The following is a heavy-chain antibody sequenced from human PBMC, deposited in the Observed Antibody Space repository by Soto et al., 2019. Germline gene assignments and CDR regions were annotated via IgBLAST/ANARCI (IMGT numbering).Heavy chain of an antibody. V-gene: IGHV1-2*02. D-gene: IGHD3-3*01. Sequence: QLHLVHCGAVVKKPGASMTVSCSASGYPVTAYYMHWVRQAPGRGLEWMGGINPATGAAKYTQTFHGRVTMTRDTSTSTVFMELSGLTSEDTAVFYCARGGGVGVAGSAAFDMWGQGTLVTVSP. J-gene: IGHJ3*02. CDR2: INPATGAA. CDR3: ARGGGVGVAGSAAFDM. CDR1: GYPVTAYY.